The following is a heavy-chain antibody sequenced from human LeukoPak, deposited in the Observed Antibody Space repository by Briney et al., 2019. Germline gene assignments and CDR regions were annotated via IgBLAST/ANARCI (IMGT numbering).Heavy chain of an antibody. J-gene: IGHJ4*02. V-gene: IGHV3-74*01. D-gene: IGHD3-22*01. CDR1: GFTFSSYW. Sequence: GGSLRLSCAASGFTFSSYWMYWVRQAPGKGPVWVARINTDGSSLNYADSVKGRFTISRDNAKNTLYLQMNSLGAEDTAVYYFARRINYYDSSGYYYVRYFDSWGQGTLVAVSS. CDR2: INTDGSSL. CDR3: ARRINYYDSSGYYYVRYFDS.